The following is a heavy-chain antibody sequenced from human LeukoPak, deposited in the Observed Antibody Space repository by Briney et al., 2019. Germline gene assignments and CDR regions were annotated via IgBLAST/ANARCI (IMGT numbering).Heavy chain of an antibody. J-gene: IGHJ6*02. CDR1: GFTFSDYV. Sequence: GGSLRLSCAASGFTFSDYVMSWVRQAPGKGLEWVSTITSGGTTYYTDSVKGRFTISRDNAKNSLYLQMNSLRAEDTAVYYCAASYVDIVATSYGMDVWGQGTTVTVSS. V-gene: IGHV3-69-1*01. D-gene: IGHD5-12*01. CDR2: ITSGGTT. CDR3: AASYVDIVATSYGMDV.